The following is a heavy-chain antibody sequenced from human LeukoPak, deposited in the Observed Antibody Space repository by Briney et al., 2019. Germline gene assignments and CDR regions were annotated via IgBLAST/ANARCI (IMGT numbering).Heavy chain of an antibody. CDR2: ISSSSSTI. CDR1: GFTFSDYY. D-gene: IGHD4-23*01. V-gene: IGHV3-11*01. Sequence: GGSLRLSCAASGFTFSDYYMSWIRQAPGRGGEGVSYISSSSSTIYYAGSVKGRFTISRDNAKNSLYLQMNSLRAEDTALYYCARGDGGKPSTEHYYYYYMDVWGKGTTVTVSS. CDR3: ARGDGGKPSTEHYYYYYMDV. J-gene: IGHJ6*03.